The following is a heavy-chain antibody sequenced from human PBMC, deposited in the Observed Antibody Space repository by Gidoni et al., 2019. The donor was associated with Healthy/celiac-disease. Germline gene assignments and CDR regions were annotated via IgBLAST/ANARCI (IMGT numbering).Heavy chain of an antibody. J-gene: IGHJ4*02. D-gene: IGHD4-17*01. CDR2: IDYSGST. CDR3: ARATTVTTPHFDY. V-gene: IGHV4-59*01. Sequence: QVQLQESGPGLVKPSETLSLTCTVSGGSISSYYWSWIRPPPGKGLEWIGYIDYSGSTNYNPALKSRVTISVDTSKNQFSLKLSSVTAADTAVYYCARATTVTTPHFDYWGQGTLVTVSS. CDR1: GGSISSYY.